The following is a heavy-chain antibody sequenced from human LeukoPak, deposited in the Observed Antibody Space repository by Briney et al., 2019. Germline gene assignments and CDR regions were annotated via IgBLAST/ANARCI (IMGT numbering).Heavy chain of an antibody. V-gene: IGHV1-46*01. CDR3: VRGPSGAFDI. CDR1: GFTFTNYY. Sequence: ASVKVSCKASGFTFTNYYMHWVRQAPGQGLEWMGLINPNGRSTSYPQKFQGRVTMTRDTSTSTVYMELSSLRSEDTAVYYCVRGPSGAFDIWGQGTMVTVSS. CDR2: INPNGRST. J-gene: IGHJ3*02.